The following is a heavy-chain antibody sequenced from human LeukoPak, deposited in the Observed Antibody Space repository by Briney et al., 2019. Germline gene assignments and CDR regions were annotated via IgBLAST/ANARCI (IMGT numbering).Heavy chain of an antibody. J-gene: IGHJ3*02. CDR2: IYHSGST. CDR1: GYSISSGYY. Sequence: PSETLSLTCTVSGYSISSGYYWGWIRQPPGKGLEWIGSIYHSGSTYYNPSLKSRVTISVDTSKNQFSLKLSSVTAADTAVYYCARVGPYCSGGSCSFAFDIWGQGTMVTASS. D-gene: IGHD2-15*01. V-gene: IGHV4-38-2*02. CDR3: ARVGPYCSGGSCSFAFDI.